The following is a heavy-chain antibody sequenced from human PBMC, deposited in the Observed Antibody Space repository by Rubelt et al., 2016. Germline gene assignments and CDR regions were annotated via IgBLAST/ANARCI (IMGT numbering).Heavy chain of an antibody. CDR2: IHAGNGNT. CDR3: ARGLGLGYSSSWFNWFDP. Sequence: QVQLVQSGAEVKKPGASVKVSCKASGYTFTSYAMHWVRQAPGQRLEWMGWIHAGNGNTKFSQKFTGRVTITRDTSASTAYIELSSLRSEDTAVYYCARGLGLGYSSSWFNWFDPWGQGTLVTVSS. D-gene: IGHD6-13*01. V-gene: IGHV1-3*01. J-gene: IGHJ5*02. CDR1: GYTFTSYA.